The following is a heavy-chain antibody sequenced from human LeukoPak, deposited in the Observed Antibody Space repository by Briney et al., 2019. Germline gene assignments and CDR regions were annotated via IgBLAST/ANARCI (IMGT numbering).Heavy chain of an antibody. CDR2: IYYTGST. CDR1: GGSISSLY. J-gene: IGHJ4*02. D-gene: IGHD3-16*01. V-gene: IGHV4-59*11. CDR3: ARGDDYVWGRAPYFDY. Sequence: SETLSLTCTVSGGSISSLYWSWIRQPPGKGLEWIGHIYYTGSTNYNPSLKSRVTISVDTSKKHFSLKLSSVTAADTAVYYCARGDDYVWGRAPYFDYWGQGTLVTVSS.